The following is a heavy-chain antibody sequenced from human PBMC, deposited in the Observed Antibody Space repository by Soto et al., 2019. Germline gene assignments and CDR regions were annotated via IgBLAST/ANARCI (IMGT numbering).Heavy chain of an antibody. Sequence: GGSLRLSCAASGFTFSSYGMHWVRQAPGKGLEWVAVIWYDGSNKYYADSVKGRFTISRDNSKNTLYLQMNSLRAEDTAVYYCARGAGEGLGELLHYYYYMDVWGKGTTVTVSS. D-gene: IGHD3-10*01. V-gene: IGHV3-33*01. CDR2: IWYDGSNK. CDR1: GFTFSSYG. CDR3: ARGAGEGLGELLHYYYYMDV. J-gene: IGHJ6*03.